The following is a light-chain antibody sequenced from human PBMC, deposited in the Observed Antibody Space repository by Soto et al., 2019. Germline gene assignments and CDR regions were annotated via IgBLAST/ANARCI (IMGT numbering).Light chain of an antibody. J-gene: IGKJ1*01. Sequence: QMTQSPSSLSGSIGDRGTITCRASQSISSDLCWYQQKPGNAPKLLIYASILQSGVPSRFSGSGSWTDFTLTITSLQPEDFATYYCQQGHGTFGQGTKVEVK. V-gene: IGKV1-39*01. CDR2: AS. CDR3: QQGHGT. CDR1: QSISSD.